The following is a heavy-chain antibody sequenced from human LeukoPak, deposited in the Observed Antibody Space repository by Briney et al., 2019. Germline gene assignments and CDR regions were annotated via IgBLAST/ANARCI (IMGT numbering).Heavy chain of an antibody. CDR3: AKGYYSDYDLGPPDYYYYMDV. V-gene: IGHV3-43D*03. CDR2: ISWDGGST. D-gene: IGHD5-12*01. Sequence: GGSQRLSCAASGFTFDDYAMHWVRQAPGKGLEWVSLISWDGGSTYYADSVKGRFTISRDNSKNSLCLQMNSLRAEDTALYYCAKGYYSDYDLGPPDYYYYMDVWGKGTTVTVSS. CDR1: GFTFDDYA. J-gene: IGHJ6*03.